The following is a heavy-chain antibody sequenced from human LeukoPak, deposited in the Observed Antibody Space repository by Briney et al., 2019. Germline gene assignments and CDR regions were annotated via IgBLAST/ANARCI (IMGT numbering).Heavy chain of an antibody. CDR2: ISYDGSNK. J-gene: IGHJ4*02. D-gene: IGHD1-1*01. CDR3: ARGRLNSYFDY. CDR1: GFTFSSYS. Sequence: GGSLRLSCAASGFTFSSYSMNWVRQAPGKGLEWVAVISYDGSNKYYADSVKGRFTISRDNSKNTLYLQMNSLRAEDTAVYYCARGRLNSYFDYWGQGTLVTVSS. V-gene: IGHV3-30*03.